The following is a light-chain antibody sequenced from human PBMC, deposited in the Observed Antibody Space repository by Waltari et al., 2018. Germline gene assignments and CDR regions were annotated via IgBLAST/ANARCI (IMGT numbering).Light chain of an antibody. J-gene: IGKJ2*01. CDR1: QSVGSY. Sequence: EIVLTQSPATLSLSPGERAALACRASQSVGSYFAWYQQKPGQAPRLLIYDASNRATDIPARFSGSGSGTDFTLTISSLEPEDFVIYYCQQRSKWPYTFGQGTKLEIK. CDR3: QQRSKWPYT. V-gene: IGKV3-11*01. CDR2: DAS.